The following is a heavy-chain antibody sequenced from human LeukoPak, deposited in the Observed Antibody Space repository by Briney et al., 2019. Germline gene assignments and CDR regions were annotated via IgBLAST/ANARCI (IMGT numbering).Heavy chain of an antibody. J-gene: IGHJ4*02. CDR2: IKTDGSIT. CDR1: GFSFSVYW. Sequence: GGSLRLSCAASGFSFSVYWMHWVRQAPGKGPVWVSRIKTDGSITDYADSVKGRFTISRDNAKNTLYLQMNSLKTEDTAVYHCTTPRRGNWGQGTLVTVSS. CDR3: TTPRRGN. V-gene: IGHV3-74*01. D-gene: IGHD3-10*01.